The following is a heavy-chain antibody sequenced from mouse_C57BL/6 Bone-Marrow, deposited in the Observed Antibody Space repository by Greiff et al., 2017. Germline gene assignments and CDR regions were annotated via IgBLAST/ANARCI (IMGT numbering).Heavy chain of an antibody. CDR2: IYPRSGNT. Sequence: QVQLQQSGAELARPGASVKLSCKASGYTFTSYGISWVKQRTGQGLEWIGEIYPRSGNTYYNEKFKGKATLTANKASSTAYMARRSLTSEGSAVYFCAGGYYGDGGDYFDYWGQGTTLPVSS. J-gene: IGHJ2*01. CDR1: GYTFTSYG. V-gene: IGHV1-81*01. D-gene: IGHD2-13*01. CDR3: AGGYYGDGGDYFDY.